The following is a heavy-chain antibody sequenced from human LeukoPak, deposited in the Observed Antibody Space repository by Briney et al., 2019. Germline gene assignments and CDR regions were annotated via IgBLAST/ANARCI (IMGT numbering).Heavy chain of an antibody. V-gene: IGHV4-39*01. D-gene: IGHD5-12*01. J-gene: IGHJ4*02. Sequence: SETLSLTCTVSGGSISSSSYYWGWIRQPPGKGLEWIGSIYYSGSTYYNPSLKSRVTISVDTSKNQFSLKLSSVTAADTAVYYCARTKGGIVATLLCDYWGQGTLVTVSS. CDR1: GGSISSSSYY. CDR3: ARTKGGIVATLLCDY. CDR2: IYYSGST.